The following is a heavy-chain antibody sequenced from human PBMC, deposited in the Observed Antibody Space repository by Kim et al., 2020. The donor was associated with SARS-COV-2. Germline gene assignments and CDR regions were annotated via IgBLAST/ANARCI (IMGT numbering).Heavy chain of an antibody. J-gene: IGHJ4*02. CDR2: SGGST. CDR3: AKDQSGY. V-gene: IGHV3-23*01. D-gene: IGHD2-15*01. Sequence: SGGSTYYADSVKGRFTISRDNSKNTLYLQMNSLRAEDTAVYYCAKDQSGYWGQGTLVTVSS.